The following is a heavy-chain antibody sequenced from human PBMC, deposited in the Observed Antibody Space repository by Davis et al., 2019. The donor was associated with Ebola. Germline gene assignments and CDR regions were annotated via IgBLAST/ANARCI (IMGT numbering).Heavy chain of an antibody. CDR2: IIPIFGTA. D-gene: IGHD3-10*01. J-gene: IGHJ6*02. CDR1: GGTFSSYA. Sequence: SVKVSCKASGGTFSSYAISWVRQAPGQGLEWMGGIIPIFGTANYAQKFQGRVTITADESTSTAYMELSSLRSEDTAVYYCARETTPPYYYGSGYGFDWYGMDVWGQGTTVTVSS. V-gene: IGHV1-69*13. CDR3: ARETTPPYYYGSGYGFDWYGMDV.